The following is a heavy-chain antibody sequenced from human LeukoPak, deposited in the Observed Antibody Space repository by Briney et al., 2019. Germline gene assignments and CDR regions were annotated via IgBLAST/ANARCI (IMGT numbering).Heavy chain of an antibody. D-gene: IGHD3-9*01. CDR2: INSDGSST. CDR1: GFTFSSYW. Sequence: GGSLRLSCAASGFTFSSYWMHWVRQAPGKGLVWVSRINSDGSSTSYADSVKGRFTISKDNAKNTLYLQMNSLRAEDTAVYYCARDGGYDILTGYPSDYWGQGTLVTVSS. J-gene: IGHJ4*02. CDR3: ARDGGYDILTGYPSDY. V-gene: IGHV3-74*01.